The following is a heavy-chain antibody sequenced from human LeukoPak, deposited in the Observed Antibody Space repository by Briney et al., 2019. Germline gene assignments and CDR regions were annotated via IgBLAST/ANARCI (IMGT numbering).Heavy chain of an antibody. D-gene: IGHD6-13*01. Sequence: SETLSLTCAVYGGSFSGYYWSWIRQPPGKGLEGIGEINRSGSTNYNPSLKSRDTISVDTSKNQFSLKLSSVTAADTAVYYCARCVLAAADYYFDYWGQGTLVTVSS. V-gene: IGHV4-34*01. J-gene: IGHJ4*02. CDR1: GGSFSGYY. CDR3: ARCVLAAADYYFDY. CDR2: INRSGST.